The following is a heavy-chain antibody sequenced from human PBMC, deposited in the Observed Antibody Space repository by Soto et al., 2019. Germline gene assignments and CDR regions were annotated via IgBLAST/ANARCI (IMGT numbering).Heavy chain of an antibody. Sequence: QVQLVESGGGVVQPGRSLRLSCAASGFTFSSYGMHWVRQAPGKGLEWVAVISYDGSNKYYADSVKGRFTISRDNSKNTLYLQMNSLRAEDTAVYYCAGLYSGSWYLRYWGQGTLVTVSS. D-gene: IGHD6-13*01. CDR2: ISYDGSNK. CDR3: AGLYSGSWYLRY. J-gene: IGHJ4*02. CDR1: GFTFSSYG. V-gene: IGHV3-30*03.